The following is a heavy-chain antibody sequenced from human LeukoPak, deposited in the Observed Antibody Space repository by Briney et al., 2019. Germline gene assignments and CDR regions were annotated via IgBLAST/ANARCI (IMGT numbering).Heavy chain of an antibody. V-gene: IGHV4-59*08. CDR3: ARVRSIAAAGTLDY. Sequence: SETLSLTCTVSGGSISSYYWSWIRQPPGKGLEWIGYIYYSGSTNYNPSLKSRVTISVDTSKNQFSLKLSSVTAADTAVYFCARVRSIAAAGTLDYWGQGTLVTVSS. D-gene: IGHD6-13*01. CDR1: GGSISSYY. J-gene: IGHJ4*02. CDR2: IYYSGST.